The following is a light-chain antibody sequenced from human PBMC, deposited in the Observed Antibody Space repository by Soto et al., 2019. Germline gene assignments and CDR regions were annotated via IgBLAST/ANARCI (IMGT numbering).Light chain of an antibody. Sequence: DIQLTQSPSFLSASVGDRVTITCRASRGISNHFAWYQQKPGKAPSLLIYHASTLQSGVPSRFSGSQSGTEFTLTISSLQPEDFATYYCQQFYSYPFTFGPGTKVDVK. CDR3: QQFYSYPFT. V-gene: IGKV1-9*01. CDR2: HAS. CDR1: RGISNH. J-gene: IGKJ3*01.